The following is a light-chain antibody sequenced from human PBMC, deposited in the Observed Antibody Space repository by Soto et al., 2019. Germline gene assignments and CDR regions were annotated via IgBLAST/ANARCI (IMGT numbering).Light chain of an antibody. J-gene: IGKJ1*01. CDR2: GAS. Sequence: EIVLTQCPGTPSLSPGGRATLSCRASQSVSSNYITWYQQKPGQAPRRLIFGASSRATGIPDRFSGSGSGTDFTLTISRLEPEDFAVYYCQQYGSSPSTFGQGTQVDIK. V-gene: IGKV3-20*01. CDR3: QQYGSSPST. CDR1: QSVSSNY.